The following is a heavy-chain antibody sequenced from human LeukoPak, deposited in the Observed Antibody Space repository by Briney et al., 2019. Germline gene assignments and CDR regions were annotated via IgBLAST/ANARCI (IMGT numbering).Heavy chain of an antibody. CDR1: GFTFNKYA. J-gene: IGHJ4*02. D-gene: IGHD2-2*02. CDR2: INGSGDTT. Sequence: GGSLRLSCAASGFTFNKYAMSWVRPAPGKGLEWISSINGSGDTTHYADSVKGRFTISRGHSKNTLYLQMNSLRADDTAVYYCAKSDCVGTSCYTGGLDYWGQGTLVTVSS. CDR3: AKSDCVGTSCYTGGLDY. V-gene: IGHV3-23*01.